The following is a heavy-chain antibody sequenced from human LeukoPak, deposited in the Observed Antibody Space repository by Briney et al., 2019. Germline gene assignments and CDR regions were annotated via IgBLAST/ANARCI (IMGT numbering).Heavy chain of an antibody. CDR1: GGSISSYY. Sequence: KPSETLSLTCTVSGGSISSYYWSWIRQPPGKGLEWIGYIYYSGSTNYNPSLKSRVTISVDTSKNQFSLKLSSVTAADTAVYYCARTLGEFYDYWGQGTLVTVSS. CDR3: ARTLGEFYDY. CDR2: IYYSGST. V-gene: IGHV4-59*01. J-gene: IGHJ4*02. D-gene: IGHD3-10*01.